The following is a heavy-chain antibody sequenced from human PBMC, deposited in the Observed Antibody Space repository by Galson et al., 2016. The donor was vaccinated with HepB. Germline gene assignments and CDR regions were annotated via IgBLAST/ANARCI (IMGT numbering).Heavy chain of an antibody. CDR2: ISPNSDGT. D-gene: IGHD6-19*01. CDR1: GYTFTGYY. CDR3: ARVLSQWLAPDY. J-gene: IGHJ4*02. Sequence: SVKVSCKASGYTFTGYYIHWVRQAPGQGLEWMGWISPNSDGTNYAQKFQGRITMTRDTSISTAYMELSRLRSDDTAIYYCARVLSQWLAPDYWGQGTLVTVSS. V-gene: IGHV1-2*02.